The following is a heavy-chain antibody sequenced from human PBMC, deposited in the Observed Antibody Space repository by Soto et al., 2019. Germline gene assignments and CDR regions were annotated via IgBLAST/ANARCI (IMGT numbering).Heavy chain of an antibody. Sequence: EVQLLESGGGLAQPGGSLRLSCTATDHAMSWVRQAPGKGLEWVSAISGSGDVTHYGDSVKGRFTISRDNSKNTMYLQMDSLRVDDTAVYYCATRIYTTIPGGMDVWGHGTMVTVSS. CDR2: ISGSGDVT. V-gene: IGHV3-20*04. CDR3: ATRIYTTIPGGMDV. CDR1: DHA. D-gene: IGHD2-2*02. J-gene: IGHJ6*02.